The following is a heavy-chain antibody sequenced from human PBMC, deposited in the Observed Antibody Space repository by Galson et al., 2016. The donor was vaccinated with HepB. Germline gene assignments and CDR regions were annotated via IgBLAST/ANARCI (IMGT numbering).Heavy chain of an antibody. J-gene: IGHJ5*02. V-gene: IGHV3-23*01. CDR1: GFTFSGHA. Sequence: SLRLSCAASGFTFSGHAITWVRQAPGKRLEWLSAISGGGDKTFSADSVRGRFTISRDNSQNTVYLQMNSLRAEDTAIYYCAKDWGTSSFYWFDVWGRGTLVTVSS. CDR2: ISGGGDKT. D-gene: IGHD6-6*01. CDR3: AKDWGTSSFYWFDV.